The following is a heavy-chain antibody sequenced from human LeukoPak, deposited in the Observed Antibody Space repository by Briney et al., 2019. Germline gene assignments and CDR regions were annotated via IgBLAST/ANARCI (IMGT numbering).Heavy chain of an antibody. CDR1: GGSISSYY. CDR2: IYTSGST. Sequence: SETLSLTCTVSGGSISSYYWSWIRQPAGKGLEWIGRIYTSGSTNYNPSIKSRVTMSVDKSKTQFSLKLSSVTAEDTAVYYCARGGSYDTSGYFDAFDIWGQGTMVTVSS. D-gene: IGHD3-22*01. J-gene: IGHJ3*02. CDR3: ARGGSYDTSGYFDAFDI. V-gene: IGHV4-4*07.